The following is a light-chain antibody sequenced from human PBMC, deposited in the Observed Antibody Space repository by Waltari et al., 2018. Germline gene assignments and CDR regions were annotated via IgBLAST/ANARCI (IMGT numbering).Light chain of an antibody. CDR3: ESWDDSLNGRL. J-gene: IGLJ3*02. CDR2: NND. Sequence: QSVLTQPPSASGTPGQRVTISCSGSTSNIGSNSVKWYQQFPGAAPKLLVYNNDHRASGVPDRFAGSRSGTSASLAISGLQSEDEADYYCESWDDSLNGRLFGGGTALTVL. CDR1: TSNIGSNS. V-gene: IGLV1-44*01.